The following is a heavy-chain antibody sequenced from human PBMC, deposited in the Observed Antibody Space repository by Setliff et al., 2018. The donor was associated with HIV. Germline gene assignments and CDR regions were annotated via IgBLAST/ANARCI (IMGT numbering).Heavy chain of an antibody. Sequence: SETLSLTCIVSGGSIGSYYWSWIRQSPGKGLEWIGYVSYTGSTNYNPSLKSRVTIGVDTSKNQFSLKLTSVTAADAAVYYCARRRPPPSGLYSAYYMDVWGTGTTVTVSS. V-gene: IGHV4-59*08. CDR3: ARRRPPPSGLYSAYYMDV. D-gene: IGHD1-26*01. CDR1: GGSIGSYY. J-gene: IGHJ6*03. CDR2: VSYTGST.